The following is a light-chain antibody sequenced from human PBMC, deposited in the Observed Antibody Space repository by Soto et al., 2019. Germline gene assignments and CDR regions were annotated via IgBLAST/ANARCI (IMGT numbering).Light chain of an antibody. J-gene: IGLJ3*02. V-gene: IGLV2-14*01. CDR1: SSDVGGYNY. CDR3: SSYSSSSPWV. Sequence: QSALTQPASVSGSPGQSITISCTGTSSDVGGYNYVTWYQQHPGEAPKLMIYEVTNRPSGVSNRFSGSKSGNTASLTISGLQAEDVADYYCSSYSSSSPWVFGGGTNLTVL. CDR2: EVT.